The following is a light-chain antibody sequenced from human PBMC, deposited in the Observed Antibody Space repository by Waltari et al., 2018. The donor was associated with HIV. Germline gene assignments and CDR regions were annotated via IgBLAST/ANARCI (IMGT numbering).Light chain of an antibody. J-gene: IGLJ2*01. V-gene: IGLV1-51*01. CDR3: GTWDSSLSAGV. CDR1: NSNIGNNY. Sequence: QSVLTQPPSVSAAPGQKVTISCSGSNSNIGNNYVSWYQQLPGTAPKLLIYDNNKRPSGIPDRFSGSKSGTSATLGITGLQTGDKADYYCGTWDSSLSAGVFGGGTKLTVL. CDR2: DNN.